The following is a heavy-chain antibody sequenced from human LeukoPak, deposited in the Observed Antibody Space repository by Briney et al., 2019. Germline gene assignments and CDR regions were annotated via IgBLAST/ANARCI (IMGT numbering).Heavy chain of an antibody. V-gene: IGHV3-33*06. J-gene: IGHJ4*02. Sequence: GGSMRLSCAASGFTFSNYAMHWVRQAPDKGLEWVAVIWYDGGNKYYGDSVKGRFTISKDNSKNTLFLQMNNLRAEDTAVYYCAKDWMLTRGGPENHFDYWGPGTLVIVSS. D-gene: IGHD2-2*03. CDR2: IWYDGGNK. CDR3: AKDWMLTRGGPENHFDY. CDR1: GFTFSNYA.